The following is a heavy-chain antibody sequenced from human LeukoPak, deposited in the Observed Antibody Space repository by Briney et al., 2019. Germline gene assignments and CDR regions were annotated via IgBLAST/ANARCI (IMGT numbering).Heavy chain of an antibody. D-gene: IGHD3-16*01. Sequence: GGSLGLSCAASGFTVSNYYMSWVRQAPGKGLEWVSGIYSGGSTYYADSVKGRFTISRDNSKNNLFLQMNSLRADDTAVYYCARGGESMGTYWGQGTLVTVFS. V-gene: IGHV3-66*01. CDR3: ARGGESMGTY. CDR1: GFTVSNYY. CDR2: IYSGGST. J-gene: IGHJ4*02.